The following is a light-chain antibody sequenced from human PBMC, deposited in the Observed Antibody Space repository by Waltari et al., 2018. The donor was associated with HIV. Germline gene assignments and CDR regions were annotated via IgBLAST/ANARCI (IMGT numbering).Light chain of an antibody. CDR2: WAS. J-gene: IGKJ4*01. V-gene: IGKV4-1*01. CDR1: GTVYFNSNSKNY. Sequence: DIVLTHSPDSLPVCLGARATMNCRTNGTVYFNSNSKNYLAWYQQKPGQSPKVLIYWASTRESGVPDRFSGSASGTDFNLTISSLQADDVAVYYCQQYYTIQSTFGGGTKVEIK. CDR3: QQYYTIQST.